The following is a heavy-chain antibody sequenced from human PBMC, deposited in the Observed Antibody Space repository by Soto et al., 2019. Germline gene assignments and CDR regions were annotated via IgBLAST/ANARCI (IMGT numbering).Heavy chain of an antibody. Sequence: GGSLRLSCAASGFTFSSYAMSWVRQAPGKGLEWVSAISGSGGSTYHADSVKGRFTISRDNSKNTLYLQMNSLRAEDTAVYYCAKYCSGGSCYPPWGQGTLVTVSS. CDR1: GFTFSSYA. D-gene: IGHD2-15*01. V-gene: IGHV3-23*01. J-gene: IGHJ5*02. CDR3: AKYCSGGSCYPP. CDR2: ISGSGGST.